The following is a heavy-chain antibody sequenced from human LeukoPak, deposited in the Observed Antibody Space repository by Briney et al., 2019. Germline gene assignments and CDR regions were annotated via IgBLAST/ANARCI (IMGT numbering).Heavy chain of an antibody. Sequence: GGSLRLSCAASGFTFRSYAMNGVRHAPGRGLEWVSSIRGSGGSTYYADSVKGRFTISRDNSKNTMYLQMNSLRAEDTAVYYCAKSPGYTVVVHFDYWGQGTLVTVSS. CDR3: AKSPGYTVVVHFDY. J-gene: IGHJ4*02. CDR1: GFTFRSYA. V-gene: IGHV3-23*01. CDR2: IRGSGGST. D-gene: IGHD3-22*01.